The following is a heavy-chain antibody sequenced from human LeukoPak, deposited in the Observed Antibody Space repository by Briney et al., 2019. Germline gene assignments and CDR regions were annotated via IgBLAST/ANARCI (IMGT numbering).Heavy chain of an antibody. V-gene: IGHV5-51*01. CDR2: IYPGDSDT. Sequence: RGESLKISCKGSGYSFTSYWIGWARQMPGKGLEWMGIIYPGDSDTRYSPSFQGQVTISADKSISTAYLQWSSLKASDTAMYYCARPPFDSSGYYPLQHWGQGTLVTVSS. CDR1: GYSFTSYW. CDR3: ARPPFDSSGYYPLQH. D-gene: IGHD3-22*01. J-gene: IGHJ1*01.